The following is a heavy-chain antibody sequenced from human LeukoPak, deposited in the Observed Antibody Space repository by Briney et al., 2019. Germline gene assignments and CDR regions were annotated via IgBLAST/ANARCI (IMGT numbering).Heavy chain of an antibody. CDR1: GFTCSSYE. CDR2: ISSSGSTI. Sequence: GGSLRLSCAASGFTCSSYEMNWVRQAPGKGLEWVSYISSSGSTIYYADSVKGRFTISRDNAKNALYLQMNSLRAEDTAVYYCARKYSNYYGMDVWGQGTRVTVSS. CDR3: ARKYSNYYGMDV. V-gene: IGHV3-48*03. J-gene: IGHJ6*02. D-gene: IGHD1-26*01.